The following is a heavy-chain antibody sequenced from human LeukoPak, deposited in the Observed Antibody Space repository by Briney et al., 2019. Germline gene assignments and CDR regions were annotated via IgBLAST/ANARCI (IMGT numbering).Heavy chain of an antibody. V-gene: IGHV3-7*03. D-gene: IGHD2-15*01. CDR3: ASGYCSGGSCYSFDY. J-gene: IGHJ4*02. Sequence: GGSLRLSCEGSAFIFSGHWMNWVRQTPGKGLEWVASIKEDGGERQYVDSVKGRFSISRDNTKGSLFLQLNSLRAEDTAVYYCASGYCSGGSCYSFDYWGQGTLVTVSS. CDR1: AFIFSGHW. CDR2: IKEDGGER.